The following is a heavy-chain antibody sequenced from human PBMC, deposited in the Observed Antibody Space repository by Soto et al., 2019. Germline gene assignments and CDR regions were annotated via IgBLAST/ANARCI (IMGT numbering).Heavy chain of an antibody. CDR1: GFSLSTSDVG. D-gene: IGHD6-6*01. Sequence: SGPTLVNPTQTLTLTYTFSGFSLSTSDVGVGWIRQPPGKALEWLAIIYWDDDKRYSPSLKSRLTITKDTSKNQVVLTVTNMDPVDTATYYCAQSKYSRSSFDYWGQGTLVTVSS. V-gene: IGHV2-5*02. CDR3: AQSKYSRSSFDY. J-gene: IGHJ4*02. CDR2: IYWDDDK.